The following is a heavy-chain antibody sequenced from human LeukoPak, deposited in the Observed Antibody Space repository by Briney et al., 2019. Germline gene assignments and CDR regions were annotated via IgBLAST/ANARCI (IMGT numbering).Heavy chain of an antibody. J-gene: IGHJ4*02. CDR1: GYTFTTYY. CDR3: ARDGSVPYDY. CDR2: INPNSGGT. Sequence: GASVKVSCKASGYTFTTYYIHWVRQAPGQGLEWMGWINPNSGGTSYAQKYQGKVTVTRDTSITTAHMELSSLRSDDTAVYYCARDGSVPYDYWGQGTLVTVSS. V-gene: IGHV1-2*02.